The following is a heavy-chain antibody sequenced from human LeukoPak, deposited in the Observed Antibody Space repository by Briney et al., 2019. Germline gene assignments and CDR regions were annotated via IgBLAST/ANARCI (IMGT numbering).Heavy chain of an antibody. V-gene: IGHV3-23*01. J-gene: IGHJ6*03. CDR3: ANPYQQPSPYYYYFMDV. Sequence: GGSLRLSCAASGFNFASSAMTWVRQAPGKGLEWVSAITTSGDDTYYADSVKGRFTISRDNSKNTLYLQMNSLRVEDTAVYYCANPYQQPSPYYYYFMDVWGKGTTVTVSS. CDR2: ITTSGDDT. CDR1: GFNFASSA. D-gene: IGHD6-13*01.